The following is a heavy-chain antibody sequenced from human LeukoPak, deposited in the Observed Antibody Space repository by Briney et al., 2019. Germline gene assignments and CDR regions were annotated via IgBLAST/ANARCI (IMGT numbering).Heavy chain of an antibody. J-gene: IGHJ4*02. CDR3: ARGLYLVPGFPLDY. CDR1: GGSISSNNYY. D-gene: IGHD2-15*01. CDR2: IYYSTSS. Sequence: SETLSLTCTVSGGSISSNNYYWGWIRQPPGKELDWIGSIYYSTSSYSNPSLKSLITISVDTSKNQFSLKLSCVTAADTAVYFCARGLYLVPGFPLDYWGQGTLVTVSS. V-gene: IGHV4-39*06.